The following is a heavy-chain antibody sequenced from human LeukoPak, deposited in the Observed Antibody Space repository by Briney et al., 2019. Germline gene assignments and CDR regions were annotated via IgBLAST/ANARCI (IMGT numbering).Heavy chain of an antibody. CDR3: ARLPTVTFFDY. CDR2: IYYSGST. CDR1: GGSISSYY. J-gene: IGHJ4*02. Sequence: SETLSLTCTVSGGSISSYYWSWIRQPPGKGLEWIGYIYYSGSTNYNPSLKSRVTISVDTSKNQFSLRLSSVTAADTAVYYCARLPTVTFFDYWGQGTLVTVSS. D-gene: IGHD4-17*01. V-gene: IGHV4-59*08.